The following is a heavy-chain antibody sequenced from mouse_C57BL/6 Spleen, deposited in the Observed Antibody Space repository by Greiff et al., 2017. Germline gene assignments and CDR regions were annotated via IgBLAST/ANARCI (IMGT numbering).Heavy chain of an antibody. D-gene: IGHD4-1*01. CDR3: ARSNWETRYFDV. CDR1: GYTFTSYW. Sequence: VQVVESGAELAKPGASVKLSCKASGYTFTSYWMHWVKQRPGQGLEWIGYINPSSGYTKYNQKFKDKATLTADKSSSTAYMQLSSLTYEDSAVYYCARSNWETRYFDVWGTGTTVTVSS. V-gene: IGHV1-7*01. CDR2: INPSSGYT. J-gene: IGHJ1*03.